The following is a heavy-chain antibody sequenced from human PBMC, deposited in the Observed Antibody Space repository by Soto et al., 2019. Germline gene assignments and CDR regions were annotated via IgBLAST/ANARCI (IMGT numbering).Heavy chain of an antibody. CDR3: ASQSSGSYYNPYYYYGMDV. CDR1: GGTFSSYA. D-gene: IGHD3-10*01. CDR2: IIPIFGTA. Sequence: QVQLVQSGAEVKKPGSSVTVSCKASGGTFSSYAISWVRQAPGQGLEWMGGIIPIFGTANYAQKFQGRVTITADESTSTAYMELSSLRSEDTAVYYCASQSSGSYYNPYYYYGMDVWGQGTTVTVSS. V-gene: IGHV1-69*01. J-gene: IGHJ6*02.